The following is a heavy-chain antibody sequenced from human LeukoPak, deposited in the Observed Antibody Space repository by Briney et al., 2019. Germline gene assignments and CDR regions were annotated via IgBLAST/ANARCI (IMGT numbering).Heavy chain of an antibody. J-gene: IGHJ4*02. Sequence: QPGGSLRLSCAASGFTFSSYAMSWVRQAPGKGLEWVSGFSGSGGPTYYAKFVKGRFTISRYNSKNTLFLQINSLRPEDTGLYYCAKLYYDYVWGSYRYYFFHEWGQGPGVTVFS. CDR2: FSGSGGPT. V-gene: IGHV3-23*01. D-gene: IGHD3-16*02. CDR3: AKLYYDYVWGSYRYYFFHE. CDR1: GFTFSSYA.